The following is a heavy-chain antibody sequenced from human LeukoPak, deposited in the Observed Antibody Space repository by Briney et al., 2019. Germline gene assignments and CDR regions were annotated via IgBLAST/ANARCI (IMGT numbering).Heavy chain of an antibody. CDR1: GFPFSSYA. J-gene: IGHJ4*02. Sequence: GGSLRLSCEASGFPFSSYAMNWVRQAPGKGLEWVAVIWSDASNTYYVDSVKGRFTISRDNSKNTLYLQMNNLRAEDTAVYYCARTYNIRYFDTWGQGTLVTVSS. CDR3: ARTYNIRYFDT. V-gene: IGHV3-33*08. D-gene: IGHD3-9*01. CDR2: IWSDASNT.